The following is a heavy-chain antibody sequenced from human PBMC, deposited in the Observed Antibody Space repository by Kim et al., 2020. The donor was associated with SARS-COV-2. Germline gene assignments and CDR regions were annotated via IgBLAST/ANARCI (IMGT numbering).Heavy chain of an antibody. Sequence: SETLSLTCAVSGGSISSNYWWNWVRQPPGKGLEWIGEIYHRGSTNYNPSLEIRVTISVDKSKNQFSMKLTSVTAADTAVCFCARTGPYAVDYWGQGTLVTVSS. CDR3: ARTGPYAVDY. CDR1: GGSISSNYW. J-gene: IGHJ4*02. V-gene: IGHV4-4*02. CDR2: IYHRGST. D-gene: IGHD4-17*01.